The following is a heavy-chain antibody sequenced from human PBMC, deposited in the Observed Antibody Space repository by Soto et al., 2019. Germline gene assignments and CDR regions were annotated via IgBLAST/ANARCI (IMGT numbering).Heavy chain of an antibody. J-gene: IGHJ3*02. CDR3: ARVFTIFGVVTPDAFDI. CDR1: GYTFTSYA. Sequence: ASVKGSFKAAGYTFTSYAMHWVRQAPGQRREWMGWLNAGNGNTKYSQKCQGRVTITRDTSASTAYMELSSLRSEDTAVYYCARVFTIFGVVTPDAFDIWGQGTMVTVSS. CDR2: LNAGNGNT. D-gene: IGHD3-3*01. V-gene: IGHV1-3*01.